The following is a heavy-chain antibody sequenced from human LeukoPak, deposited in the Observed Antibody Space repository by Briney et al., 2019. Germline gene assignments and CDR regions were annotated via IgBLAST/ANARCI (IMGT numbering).Heavy chain of an antibody. CDR2: INPNSGGT. CDR3: ARARDKDWDIVVVPAALMDV. Sequence: GASVKVSCKASGYTFTGYYMHWVRRAPGQGLEWMGWINPNSGGTNYAQKFQGRVTMTRDTSISTAYMELSRLRSDDTAVYYCARARDKDWDIVVVPAALMDVWGQGTTVTVSS. D-gene: IGHD2-2*01. J-gene: IGHJ6*02. CDR1: GYTFTGYY. V-gene: IGHV1-2*02.